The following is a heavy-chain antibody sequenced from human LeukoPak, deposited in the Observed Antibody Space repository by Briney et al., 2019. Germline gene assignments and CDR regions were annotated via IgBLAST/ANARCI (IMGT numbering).Heavy chain of an antibody. D-gene: IGHD3-22*01. J-gene: IGHJ3*02. CDR3: ADSSGYLEDDVFDS. Sequence: SETLSLTCSVSRASFNSSDYCWGWVRQPPGKGLEWIGTIYYRGNTYYNPSLTSRVTISADTSKRQFSLKLTSATAADTAVYYCADSSGYLEDDVFDSWAEGLWSPSLQ. V-gene: IGHV4-39*01. CDR1: RASFNSSDYC. CDR2: IYYRGNT.